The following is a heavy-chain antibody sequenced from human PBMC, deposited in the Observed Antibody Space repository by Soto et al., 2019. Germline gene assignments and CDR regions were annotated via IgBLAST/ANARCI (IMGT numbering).Heavy chain of an antibody. J-gene: IGHJ4*02. Sequence: SQTLSLTCAISGDSVSSNSAAWNWIRQSPSRGLEWLGRTYYRSKWYNDYAVSVKSRITINPDTSKNQFSLQLNSVTPEDTAVYYCAREGGRPIAAAATSPFDYWGQGTLVTVSS. CDR2: TYYRSKWYN. V-gene: IGHV6-1*01. D-gene: IGHD6-13*01. CDR1: GDSVSSNSAA. CDR3: AREGGRPIAAAATSPFDY.